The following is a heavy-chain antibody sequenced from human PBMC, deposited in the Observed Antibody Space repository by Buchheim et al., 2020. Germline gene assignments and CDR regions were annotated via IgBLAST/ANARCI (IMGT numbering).Heavy chain of an antibody. V-gene: IGHV3-30*04. Sequence: QVQLVESGGGAVQPGRSLRLSCAASGFTFSSYAMHWVRQAPGKGLEWVAVISYDGSNKYYADSVKGRFTISRDNSKNTLYLQMNSLRAEDTAVYYCARDTMVRGALFGVHWFDPWGQGTL. CDR3: ARDTMVRGALFGVHWFDP. J-gene: IGHJ5*02. D-gene: IGHD3-10*01. CDR2: ISYDGSNK. CDR1: GFTFSSYA.